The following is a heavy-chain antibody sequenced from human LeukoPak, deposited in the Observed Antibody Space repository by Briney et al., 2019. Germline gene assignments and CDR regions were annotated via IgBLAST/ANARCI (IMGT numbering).Heavy chain of an antibody. CDR3: TRVDAPLTYDSSGQSIN. Sequence: GGSLRLSCAASGFTVSSNYMSWVRQAPGKGLEWVSVIYSGGSTYYADSVKGRFTISRDNSKNTLYLQMNSLKTEDTAVYYCTRVDAPLTYDSSGQSINWGQGTLVTVSS. CDR2: IYSGGST. J-gene: IGHJ4*02. V-gene: IGHV3-66*01. CDR1: GFTVSSNY. D-gene: IGHD3-22*01.